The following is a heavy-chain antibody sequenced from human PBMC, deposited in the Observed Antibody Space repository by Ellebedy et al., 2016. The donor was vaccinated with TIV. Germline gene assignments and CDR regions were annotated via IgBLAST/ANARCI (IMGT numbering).Heavy chain of an antibody. D-gene: IGHD1-26*01. CDR3: ARGSGSYFFDY. Sequence: SVKVSXKASGYTFTSYGISWVRQSPGQGLEWMGGIIPIFGTANYAQKFQGRVTITADESTSTAYMELSSLRSEDTAVYYCARGSGSYFFDYWGQGTLVTVSS. CDR1: GYTFTSYG. CDR2: IIPIFGTA. V-gene: IGHV1-69*13. J-gene: IGHJ4*02.